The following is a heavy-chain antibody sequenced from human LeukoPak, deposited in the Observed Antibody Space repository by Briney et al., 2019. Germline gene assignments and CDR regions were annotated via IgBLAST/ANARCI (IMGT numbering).Heavy chain of an antibody. CDR1: GGTFSSYA. CDR3: ARRGQGCSSTSCYAGGNWFDP. Sequence: GASVKVSCKASGGTFSSYAISWVRQAPGQGLEWMGRIIPILGIANYAQKSQGRVTITADKSTSTAYMELSSLRSEDTAVYYCARRGQGCSSTSCYAGGNWFDPWGQGTLVTVSS. D-gene: IGHD2-2*01. V-gene: IGHV1-69*04. J-gene: IGHJ5*02. CDR2: IIPILGIA.